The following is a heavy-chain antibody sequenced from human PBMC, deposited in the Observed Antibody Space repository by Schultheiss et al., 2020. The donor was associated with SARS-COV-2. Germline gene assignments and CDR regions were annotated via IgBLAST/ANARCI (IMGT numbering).Heavy chain of an antibody. Sequence: GGSLRLSCAASGFTFDDYAMHWVRQAPGKGLEWVSGISWNSGSIGYADSVKGRFTISRDNAKNSLYLQMNSLRAEDTAVYYCAPSHGDFAFDIWGQGTMVTVSS. CDR2: ISWNSGSI. CDR1: GFTFDDYA. D-gene: IGHD4-17*01. J-gene: IGHJ3*02. CDR3: APSHGDFAFDI. V-gene: IGHV3-9*01.